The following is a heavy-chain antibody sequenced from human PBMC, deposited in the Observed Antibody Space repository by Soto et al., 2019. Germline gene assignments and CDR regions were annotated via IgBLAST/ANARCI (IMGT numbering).Heavy chain of an antibody. CDR2: IWYDESKK. D-gene: IGHD7-27*01. CDR1: GFPLSDYG. V-gene: IGHV3-33*01. J-gene: IGHJ4*02. CDR3: ASELGSPYFDY. Sequence: QVQLVESGGGVVQPGRSLRLSCAVSGFPLSDYGMHWVRQAPGKGLEWVAVIWYDESKKYYADSVKGRFTISRDNSKNRWYRKRNSLGAEARAWYYWASELGSPYFDYWAREPWSPSP.